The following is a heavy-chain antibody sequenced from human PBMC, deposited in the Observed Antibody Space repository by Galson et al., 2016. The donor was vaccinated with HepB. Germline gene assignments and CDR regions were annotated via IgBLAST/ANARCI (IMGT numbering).Heavy chain of an antibody. CDR2: IYYSGST. D-gene: IGHD7-27*01. V-gene: IGHV4-4*02. Sequence: ETLSLTCAVSGGSISNSTWWSWVRQPPGKGLEWIGNIYYSGSTHYNPSLKSRVTLSVDTSKNQFSLMLNPVTAADTAIYYCARDWGSGWFGPWGQGTLVIVSS. CDR1: GGSISNSTW. CDR3: ARDWGSGWFGP. J-gene: IGHJ5*02.